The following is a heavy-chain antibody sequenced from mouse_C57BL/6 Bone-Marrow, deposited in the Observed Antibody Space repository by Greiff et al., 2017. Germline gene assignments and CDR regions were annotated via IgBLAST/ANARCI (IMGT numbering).Heavy chain of an antibody. J-gene: IGHJ3*01. V-gene: IGHV1-50*01. CDR2: IDPSDSYT. CDR3: ATDYYSSSGGFAY. Sequence: VQLQQSGAELVKPGASVKLSCKASGYTFTSYWMQWVKQRPGQGLEWIGEIDPSDSYTNYNQKFKGKATLTVDTSSSTAYMQLSSLTSEDSAVYYCATDYYSSSGGFAYWGQGTLVTVSA. D-gene: IGHD1-1*01. CDR1: GYTFTSYW.